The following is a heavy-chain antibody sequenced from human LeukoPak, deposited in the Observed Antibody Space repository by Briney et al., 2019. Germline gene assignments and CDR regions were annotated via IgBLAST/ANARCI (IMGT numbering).Heavy chain of an antibody. CDR3: ARDGFRSSWDHRGDAFDI. J-gene: IGHJ3*02. Sequence: PSETLSLTCTVSGVSISSGSYYWSWIRQPAGKGLEWIGRIYTSGSTNYNPSLKSRVTISVDTSKSQFSLKLSSVTAADTAVYYCARDGFRSSWDHRGDAFDIWGQGTMVTVSS. CDR1: GVSISSGSYY. V-gene: IGHV4-61*02. CDR2: IYTSGST. D-gene: IGHD6-13*01.